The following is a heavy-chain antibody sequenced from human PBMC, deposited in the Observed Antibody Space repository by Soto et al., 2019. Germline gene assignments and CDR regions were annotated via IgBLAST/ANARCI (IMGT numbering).Heavy chain of an antibody. CDR1: GGSISSGGDS. CDR2: IYHSGST. CDR3: ARRGVFTIFGVVISDYYYYYGMDV. Sequence: SETLSLTCAVSGGSISSGGDSWSWIRQPPGKGLEWIGYIYHSGSTYYNPSLKSRVTISVDTPKNQFSLKLSSVTAADTAVYYCARRGVFTIFGVVISDYYYYYGMDVWGQGTTVTVSS. D-gene: IGHD3-3*01. V-gene: IGHV4-30-2*03. J-gene: IGHJ6*02.